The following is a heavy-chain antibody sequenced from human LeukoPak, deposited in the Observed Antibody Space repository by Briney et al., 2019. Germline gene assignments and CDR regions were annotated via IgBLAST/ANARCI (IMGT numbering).Heavy chain of an antibody. CDR2: MNPNSGNT. V-gene: IGHV1-8*01. D-gene: IGHD2-2*02. CDR3: ARVPFYCSSTSCYNWFDP. J-gene: IGHJ5*02. Sequence: ASVKVSCKASGYTFTSYDINWVRQATGQGLEWMGWMNPNSGNTGYAQKFQGRVTMTRNTSISTAYMELSSLRSEDTAVYYCARVPFYCSSTSCYNWFDPWGQGTLVTVSS. CDR1: GYTFTSYD.